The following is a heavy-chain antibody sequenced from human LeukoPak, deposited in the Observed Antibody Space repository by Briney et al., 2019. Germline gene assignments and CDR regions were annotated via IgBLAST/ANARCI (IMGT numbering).Heavy chain of an antibody. CDR1: GGFISSQY. V-gene: IGHV4-59*11. Sequence: SETLSLTCTVSGGFISSQYWTWIRQPPGKGLEWIGSIHSSGSTNYNPSLKSRVTISVDTSKNQFSLKLTSVTAADTAVYYCARGVTYWGQGALVTVTS. J-gene: IGHJ4*02. D-gene: IGHD2-21*02. CDR2: IHSSGST. CDR3: ARGVTY.